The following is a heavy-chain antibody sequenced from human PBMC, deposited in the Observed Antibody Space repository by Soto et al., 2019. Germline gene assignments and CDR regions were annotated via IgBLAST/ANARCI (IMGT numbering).Heavy chain of an antibody. J-gene: IGHJ6*02. CDR3: ATRDAYCDIDF. Sequence: PAETLSLTCAASGVAFSGYHWSWIRQAPGKGLEWVGAISQSGITNYCPSFKSRVFISADTTKKQLSLKLSSVTAAEAASFYCATRDAYCDIDFWGQGTTVTVSS. CDR2: ISQSGIT. CDR1: GVAFSGYH. V-gene: IGHV4-34*01.